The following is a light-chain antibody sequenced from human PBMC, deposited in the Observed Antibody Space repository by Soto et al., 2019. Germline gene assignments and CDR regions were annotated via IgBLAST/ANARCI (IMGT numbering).Light chain of an antibody. J-gene: IGLJ2*01. V-gene: IGLV2-23*03. Sequence: QSALTQPASVSGSPGQSITISCTGTNNDVGGYKLVSWYQQHPGKVPKVVMYEGSKRPSGVSNRFSGSKSGNTASLTISGLQAEDEAYYYCWSYAGNTIFVFGGGTKLTVL. CDR1: NNDVGGYKL. CDR2: EGS. CDR3: WSYAGNTIFV.